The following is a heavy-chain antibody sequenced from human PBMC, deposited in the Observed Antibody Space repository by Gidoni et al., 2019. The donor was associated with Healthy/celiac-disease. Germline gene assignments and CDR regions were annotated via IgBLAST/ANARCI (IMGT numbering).Heavy chain of an antibody. CDR3: ARDRGPVGTAFDY. CDR2: IWYDGSNK. Sequence: QPGRSLRLSCAASGFTFRSYVMQWVFQAPGKGLGWVAVIWYDGSNKYYADSVKGRFTISRDNSKNTLYLQMNSLRAEDTAVYYCARDRGPVGTAFDYWGQGTLVTVSS. CDR1: GFTFRSYV. J-gene: IGHJ4*02. D-gene: IGHD3-10*01. V-gene: IGHV3-33*01.